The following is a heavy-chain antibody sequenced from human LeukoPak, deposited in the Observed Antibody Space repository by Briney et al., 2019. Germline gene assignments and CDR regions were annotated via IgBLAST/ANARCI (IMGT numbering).Heavy chain of an antibody. Sequence: SETLSLTCTVSGGSISSSSYYWGWIRQPPGKGLEWIGSIYYSGSTYYNPSLKSRVTISVDTSKNQFSLKLSSVTAADTAVYYCAREPDTGTYGYRWLDPWGQGTLVTVSS. D-gene: IGHD5-18*01. CDR2: IYYSGST. CDR3: AREPDTGTYGYRWLDP. J-gene: IGHJ5*02. CDR1: GGSISSSSYY. V-gene: IGHV4-39*07.